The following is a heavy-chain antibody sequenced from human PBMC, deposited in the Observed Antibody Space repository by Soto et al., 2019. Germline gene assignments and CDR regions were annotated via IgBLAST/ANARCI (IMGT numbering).Heavy chain of an antibody. CDR2: ISSSIATI. Sequence: EVQLVESGGGLVQPGGSLRLSCAASGFTFSNHGMNWVRQAPGKGLAWVSYISSSIATIQYADSVKGRFTISRDNAKNSLYLQMNSLRDEDTAVYYCARGGAARPDYWGQGTLVTVSS. V-gene: IGHV3-48*02. J-gene: IGHJ4*02. CDR1: GFTFSNHG. D-gene: IGHD6-6*01. CDR3: ARGGAARPDY.